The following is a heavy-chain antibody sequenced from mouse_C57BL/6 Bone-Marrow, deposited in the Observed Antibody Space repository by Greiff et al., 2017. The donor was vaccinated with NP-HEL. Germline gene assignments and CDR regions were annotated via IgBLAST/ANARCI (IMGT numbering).Heavy chain of an antibody. Sequence: QVQLQHSGAELARPGASVKLSCKASGYTFTSYGISWVKQRTGQGLEWIGEIYPRSGNTYYNEKFKGKATLTADKSSSTAYMELRSLTSEDSAVYFCASRNPWFAYWGQGTLVTVSA. V-gene: IGHV1-81*01. D-gene: IGHD2-1*01. CDR3: ASRNPWFAY. CDR1: GYTFTSYG. CDR2: IYPRSGNT. J-gene: IGHJ3*01.